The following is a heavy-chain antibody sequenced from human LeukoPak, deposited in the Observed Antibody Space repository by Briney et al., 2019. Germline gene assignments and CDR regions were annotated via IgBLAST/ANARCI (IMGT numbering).Heavy chain of an antibody. CDR2: IYYSGST. D-gene: IGHD2-2*01. J-gene: IGHJ3*02. CDR3: ARLRTTSHDAFDI. CDR1: GGSISSNSNY. Sequence: KSSETLSLTCTVSGGSISSNSNYWGWIRQPPGKGLEWIGSIYYSGSTYYNLSLKSRVTISVDTSKNQFSLSLSSVTAADTAVYYCARLRTTSHDAFDIWGQGTMVTVSS. V-gene: IGHV4-39*01.